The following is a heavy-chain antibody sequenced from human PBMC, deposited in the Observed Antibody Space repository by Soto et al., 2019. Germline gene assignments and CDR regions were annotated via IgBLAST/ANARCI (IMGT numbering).Heavy chain of an antibody. J-gene: IGHJ4*02. D-gene: IGHD1-26*01. V-gene: IGHV3-33*01. CDR2: IWYDGSNK. CDR3: ARDNRGVVGATTCDY. Sequence: PRRDACAASGFTFCSYGMHRVRKAPGKGLEWVAVIWYDGSNKYYADSVKGRFTISRDNSKNTLYLQMNSLRAEDTAVYYCARDNRGVVGATTCDYWGQGTLVTVSS. CDR1: GFTFCSYG.